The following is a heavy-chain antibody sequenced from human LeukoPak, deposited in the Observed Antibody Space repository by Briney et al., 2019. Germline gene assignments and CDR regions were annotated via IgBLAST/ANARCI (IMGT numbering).Heavy chain of an antibody. CDR2: INPNSGGT. CDR3: ATTWGISSPGDD. D-gene: IGHD3-16*01. CDR1: GYTFTGYY. Sequence: ASVKVSFKASGYTFTGYYMHWVRQAPGQGLEWMGWINPNSGGTNYAQKFQGRVTMTRGTSISTAYMELSRLRSDDTAVYYCATTWGISSPGDDWGQGTLVTVSS. V-gene: IGHV1-2*02. J-gene: IGHJ4*02.